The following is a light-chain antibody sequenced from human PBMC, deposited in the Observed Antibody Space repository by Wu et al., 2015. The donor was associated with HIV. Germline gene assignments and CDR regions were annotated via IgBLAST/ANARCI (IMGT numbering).Light chain of an antibody. CDR3: QQTYTTPAWT. V-gene: IGKV1-39*01. CDR1: QTIGHY. CDR2: AAS. J-gene: IGKJ1*01. Sequence: DIQMTQSPSSLSASVGDRVTINCRASQTIGHYLNWYYQRPGKAPKLLVFAASTLQGGVPSRFIGSGSGTTFTLTITSLQPEDFATYYCQQTYTTPAWTFGQGTKVEIQ.